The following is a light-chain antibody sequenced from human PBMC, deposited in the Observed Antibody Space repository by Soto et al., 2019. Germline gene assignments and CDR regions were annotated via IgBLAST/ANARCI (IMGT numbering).Light chain of an antibody. J-gene: IGKJ1*01. CDR3: HQYNFWPT. CDR1: QSVSCN. CDR2: GTS. V-gene: IGKV3-15*01. Sequence: EIVMTQFPATLSVSPGESATLSCRAQQSVSCNLAWYQKKPGQSPRLLNYGTSTRATGIPARFSGSGSGTEFTLTISSLQSEDFAVYYCHQYNFWPTFGQGTKVDIK.